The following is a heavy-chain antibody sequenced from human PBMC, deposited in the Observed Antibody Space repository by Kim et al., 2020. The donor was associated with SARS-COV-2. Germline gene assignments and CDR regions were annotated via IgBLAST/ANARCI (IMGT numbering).Heavy chain of an antibody. D-gene: IGHD3-22*01. CDR2: INHSGST. J-gene: IGHJ4*02. CDR3: ARSRGYSCY. Sequence: SETLSLTCAVHGGSFSGYYWSWIRQPPGKGLEWIGEINHSGSTNYNPSLKSRVTISVDTSKNQFSLKLSSVTAADTAVYYCARSRGYSCYWGQKTLVTVSP. V-gene: IGHV4-34*01. CDR1: GGSFSGYY.